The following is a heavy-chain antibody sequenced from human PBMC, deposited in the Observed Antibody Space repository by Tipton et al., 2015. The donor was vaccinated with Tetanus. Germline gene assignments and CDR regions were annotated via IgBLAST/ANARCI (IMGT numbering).Heavy chain of an antibody. V-gene: IGHV3-23*01. CDR2: ISVRGSHT. Sequence: SLRLSCAASGFTFSNYAMAWVRQAPGKGLEWVSGISVRGSHTYYADPVKGRFSISRDNSKNTVYLQMNSLSDEDTAVYYCAKDPASRGWFDPWGQGTLVSVSS. CDR1: GFTFSNYA. J-gene: IGHJ5*02. CDR3: AKDPASRGWFDP.